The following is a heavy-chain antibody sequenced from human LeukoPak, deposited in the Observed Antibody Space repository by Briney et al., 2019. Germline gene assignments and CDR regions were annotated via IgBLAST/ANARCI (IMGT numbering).Heavy chain of an antibody. J-gene: IGHJ4*02. CDR2: IKPDSGGA. Sequence: ASVKVSCKASGYSFTDYYMRWVRQAPGQGLEWMGWIKPDSGGANYAQKFQGRVTMTRDTSISTAYMELSRLRSDDTAVYFCARDRSPFHYDSSGYLGYWGQGTLVTVSS. D-gene: IGHD3-22*01. CDR3: ARDRSPFHYDSSGYLGY. CDR1: GYSFTDYY. V-gene: IGHV1-2*02.